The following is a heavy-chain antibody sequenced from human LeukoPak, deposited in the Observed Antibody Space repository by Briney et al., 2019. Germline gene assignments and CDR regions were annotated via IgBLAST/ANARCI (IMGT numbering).Heavy chain of an antibody. CDR2: ISGSGGST. CDR1: GFTFSSYA. Sequence: GGSLRLPCAASGFTFSSYAMSWVRQAPGKGLEWVSAISGSGGSTYYADSVKGRFTISRDNSKNTLYLQMNSLRAEDTAVYYCAKDWAGVATILPYYFDYWGQGTLVTVSS. J-gene: IGHJ4*02. V-gene: IGHV3-23*01. CDR3: AKDWAGVATILPYYFDY. D-gene: IGHD5-12*01.